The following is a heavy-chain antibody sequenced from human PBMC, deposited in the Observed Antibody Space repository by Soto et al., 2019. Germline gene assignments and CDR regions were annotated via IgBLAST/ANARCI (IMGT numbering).Heavy chain of an antibody. CDR3: ARALGDQLPEANWFDP. Sequence: NPSETLSLTCTVSGGSISSGGYYWSWIRQHPGKGLEWIGYIYYSGSTYYNPALNSRVTISVDTSKNQFSLKLSSVTAADTAVYYCARALGDQLPEANWFDPWGQGTLVTSPQ. CDR1: GGSISSGGYY. CDR2: IYYSGST. D-gene: IGHD2-2*01. V-gene: IGHV4-31*03. J-gene: IGHJ5*02.